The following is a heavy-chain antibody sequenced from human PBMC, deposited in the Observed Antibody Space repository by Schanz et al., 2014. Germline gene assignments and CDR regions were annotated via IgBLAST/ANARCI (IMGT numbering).Heavy chain of an antibody. J-gene: IGHJ6*03. CDR3: ARDAVALVPEYFMDV. V-gene: IGHV3-33*08. CDR2: IWFDGTNK. D-gene: IGHD2-15*01. CDR1: GFGFDDYA. Sequence: VHLLESGGGVVRPGGSLRLSCAASGFGFDDYAMSWVRQAPGKGLEWLAVIWFDGTNKYNADSVKGRFTISRDTSKNTLYLLLNSLRAEDTAVYYCARDAVALVPEYFMDVWGKGTPVTVSS.